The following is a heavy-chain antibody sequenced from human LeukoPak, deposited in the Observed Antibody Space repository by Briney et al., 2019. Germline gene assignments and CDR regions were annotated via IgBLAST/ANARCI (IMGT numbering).Heavy chain of an antibody. CDR2: IYTSGST. CDR3: ARDSIVGASDYYYYYGMDV. V-gene: IGHV4-4*07. J-gene: IGHJ6*02. D-gene: IGHD1-26*01. CDR1: GGSIRSYY. Sequence: PSETLSLTCTVSGGSIRSYYWSWIRQPAGKGLEWIGRIYTSGSTNYNPSLKSRDTMSVDTSKNQFSLKLSSVTAADTAVYYCARDSIVGASDYYYYYGMDVWGQGTTVTVSS.